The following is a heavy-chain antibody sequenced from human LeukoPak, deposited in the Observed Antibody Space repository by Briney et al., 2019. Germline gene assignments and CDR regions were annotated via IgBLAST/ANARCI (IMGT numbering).Heavy chain of an antibody. CDR1: GGSISSYY. V-gene: IGHV4-59*12. D-gene: IGHD2-15*01. CDR3: ARRPNCSGGSCYAYYFDY. Sequence: SETLSLTCTVSGGSISSYYWSWIRQPPGKGLEWIGYIYYSGSTNYNPSLKSRVTISVDTSKNQFSLKLSSVTAADTAVYYCARRPNCSGGSCYAYYFDYWGQGTLVTVSS. CDR2: IYYSGST. J-gene: IGHJ4*02.